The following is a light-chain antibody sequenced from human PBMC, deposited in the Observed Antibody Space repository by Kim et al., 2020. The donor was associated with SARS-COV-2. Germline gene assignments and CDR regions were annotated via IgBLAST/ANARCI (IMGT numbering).Light chain of an antibody. V-gene: IGLV3-9*01. J-gene: IGLJ2*01. CDR1: NIGGKS. CDR3: QVWDSSTSVV. Sequence: DLGQTARITCGGNNIGGKSVHWYQQRPGQAPVLVIYRDINRPSGIPERFSGSNSGNTATLTVIKAQAGDEADYYCQVWDSSTSVVFGGGTQLTVL. CDR2: RDI.